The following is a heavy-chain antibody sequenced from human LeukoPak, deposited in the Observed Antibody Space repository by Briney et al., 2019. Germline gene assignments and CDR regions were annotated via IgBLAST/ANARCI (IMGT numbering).Heavy chain of an antibody. D-gene: IGHD5-18*01. CDR1: GFTFSSYS. CDR3: AREGGDSYGPNPLDY. CDR2: ISSSSSYI. V-gene: IGHV3-21*01. Sequence: PGGSLGLSCAASGFTFSSYSMNWVRQPPGKGLEWVSSISSSSSYIYYADSVKGRFTISRDNAKNSLSLQMKSLRAEDTAVYYCAREGGDSYGPNPLDYWGQGTLVTVSS. J-gene: IGHJ4*02.